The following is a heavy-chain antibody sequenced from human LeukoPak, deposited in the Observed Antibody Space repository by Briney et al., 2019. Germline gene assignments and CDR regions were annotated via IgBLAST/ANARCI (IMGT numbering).Heavy chain of an antibody. CDR1: GFTFSSYW. CDR2: IKQDGSEK. CDR3: ARDLRPYDSSGHLDY. V-gene: IGHV3-7*01. Sequence: GGSLRLSCAASGFTFSSYWMSWVRQAPGKGLEWVANIKQDGSEKYYVDSVKGRFTISRDNAKNSLYLQMNSLRAEDTAVYYCARDLRPYDSSGHLDYWGQGTLVTVSS. J-gene: IGHJ4*02. D-gene: IGHD3-22*01.